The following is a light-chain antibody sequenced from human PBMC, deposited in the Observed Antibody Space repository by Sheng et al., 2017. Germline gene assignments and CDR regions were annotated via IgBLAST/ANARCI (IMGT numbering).Light chain of an antibody. CDR1: QSISRH. Sequence: DIQMTQSPSFLSASVGDRVTITCRASQSISRHLNWYQHKPGQAPRLLIYAASSLQSGVPSRVSGSGSGTDFTLTISSMQPEDFATYYCQQSYSTPYTFGQGTKLEMK. V-gene: IGKV1-39*01. CDR3: QQSYSTPYT. J-gene: IGKJ2*01. CDR2: AAS.